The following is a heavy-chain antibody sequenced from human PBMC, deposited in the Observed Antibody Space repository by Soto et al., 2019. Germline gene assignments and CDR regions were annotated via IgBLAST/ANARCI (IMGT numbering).Heavy chain of an antibody. CDR2: ISAYNGNT. V-gene: IGHV1-18*01. Sequence: ASVKVSCKASGYTFTSYGISWVRQAPGQGLEWMGWISAYNGNTNYAQKLQGRVTMTTDTSTSTAYMELSSLRSEDTAVYYCARGRSNYDYIWGSYLSSDYWGQGTLVTVSS. J-gene: IGHJ4*02. CDR1: GYTFTSYG. D-gene: IGHD3-16*02. CDR3: ARGRSNYDYIWGSYLSSDY.